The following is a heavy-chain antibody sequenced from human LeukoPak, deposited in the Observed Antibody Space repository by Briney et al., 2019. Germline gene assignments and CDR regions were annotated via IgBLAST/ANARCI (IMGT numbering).Heavy chain of an antibody. D-gene: IGHD4-17*01. CDR3: ARSSGGDSTFDY. J-gene: IGHJ4*02. CDR1: GYSISSGYY. Sequence: PSETLSLTCTVSGYSISSGYYWGWIRQPPGKGLEWIGSIYHSGSTYYNPSLKSRVTISVDTSKNQFSLKLSSVTAADTAVYYCARSSGGDSTFDYWGQGTLVTVSS. V-gene: IGHV4-38-2*02. CDR2: IYHSGST.